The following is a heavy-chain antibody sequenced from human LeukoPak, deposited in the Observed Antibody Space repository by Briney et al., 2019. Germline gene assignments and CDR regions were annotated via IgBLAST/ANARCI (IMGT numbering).Heavy chain of an antibody. CDR3: AKDVCGGDCYCFDY. V-gene: IGHV3-30*18. CDR1: GFTFSSYG. D-gene: IGHD2-21*02. CDR2: ISYDGSNK. Sequence: GGSLRLSCAASGFTFSSYGMHWVRQAPGKGLEWVAVISYDGSNKYYAGSVKGRFTISRDNSKNTLYLQMNSLRAEDTAVYYCAKDVCGGDCYCFDYWGQGTLVTVSS. J-gene: IGHJ4*02.